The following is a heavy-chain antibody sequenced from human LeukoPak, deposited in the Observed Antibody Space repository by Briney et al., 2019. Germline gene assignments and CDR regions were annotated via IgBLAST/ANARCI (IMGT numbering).Heavy chain of an antibody. D-gene: IGHD3-22*01. J-gene: IGHJ4*02. CDR2: IYTSGST. CDR3: AREKGEYYYDSSGYLDY. Sequence: SETLSLSCTVSGGSISSYYWSWIRQPAGKGLEWIGRIYTSGSTNYNPSLKSRVTMSVDTSKNQFSLKLSSVTAADTAVYYCAREKGEYYYDSSGYLDYWGQGTLVTVSS. CDR1: GGSISSYY. V-gene: IGHV4-4*07.